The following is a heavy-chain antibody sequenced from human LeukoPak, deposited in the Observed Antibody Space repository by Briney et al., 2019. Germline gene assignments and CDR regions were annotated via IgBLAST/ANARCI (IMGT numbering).Heavy chain of an antibody. CDR2: IYYSGST. CDR3: ARDQTAAGYYYYGMDV. V-gene: IGHV4-61*01. J-gene: IGHJ6*02. Sequence: SETLSLTCTVSGGSISSSSYYWSWIRQPPGKGLEWIGYIYYSGSTNYNPSLKSRVTISVDTSKNQFSLKLSSVTAADTAVYYCARDQTAAGYYYYGMDVWGQGTTVTVSS. D-gene: IGHD6-13*01. CDR1: GGSISSSSYY.